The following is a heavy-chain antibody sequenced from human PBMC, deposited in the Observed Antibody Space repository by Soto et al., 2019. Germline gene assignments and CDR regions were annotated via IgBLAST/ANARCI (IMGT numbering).Heavy chain of an antibody. CDR2: IYYSGST. J-gene: IGHJ6*02. D-gene: IGHD3-3*01. V-gene: IGHV4-59*01. CDR3: ARVPTAGITIFGVVLYGMDV. CDR1: GGSISSYY. Sequence: SETLSLTCTVSGGSISSYYWSWIRQPPGKGLEWIGYIYYSGSTNYNPSLKSRVTISVDTSKNQFSLKLSSVTAADTAVYYCARVPTAGITIFGVVLYGMDVSGQGTTVTVSS.